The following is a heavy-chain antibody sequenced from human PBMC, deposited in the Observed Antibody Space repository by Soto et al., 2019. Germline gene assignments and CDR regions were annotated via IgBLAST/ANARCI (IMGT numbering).Heavy chain of an antibody. V-gene: IGHV4-4*02. CDR3: ARVYMVRGTIIRYFDY. CDR1: GGSISSSNW. CDR2: IYHGGDT. D-gene: IGHD3-10*01. Sequence: QVQLQESGPGLVKPSGTLSLTCAVSGGSISSSNWWSWVGQPQGRGLAWIGKIYHGGDTNCNPSLKSRVTISVDKAKTQFSLKLSSVTAADTAVYYCARVYMVRGTIIRYFDYWGQGTLVTVSS. J-gene: IGHJ4*02.